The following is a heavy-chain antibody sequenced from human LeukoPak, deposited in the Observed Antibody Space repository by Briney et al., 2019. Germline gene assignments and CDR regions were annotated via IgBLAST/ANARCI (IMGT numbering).Heavy chain of an antibody. V-gene: IGHV3-23*01. J-gene: IGHJ4*02. CDR1: GFTFSSYA. CDR2: ISGSGVNT. Sequence: GGSLRLSCAVSGFTFSSYAMNWVRQAPGKGLEWVSAISGSGVNTDHADSVKGRFTISRDNSKNTLYLQMNSLRVEDTAVYYCASRIVGTPDYFDYWGQGTLVTVSS. D-gene: IGHD1-26*01. CDR3: ASRIVGTPDYFDY.